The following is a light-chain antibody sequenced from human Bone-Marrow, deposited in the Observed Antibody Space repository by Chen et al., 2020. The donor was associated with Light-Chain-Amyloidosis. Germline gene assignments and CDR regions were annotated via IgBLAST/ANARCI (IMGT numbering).Light chain of an antibody. CDR2: EVT. J-gene: IGLJ1*01. CDR3: ASYAGTSLYV. Sequence: QSALTQPPSVSGSPGQSVTISCTGSSSAVGGYNYVSWYQHHPGKAPRLMIYEVTKLPSGVPDRFSGSKSGNTASLTVSGLQAEDAAEYYCASYAGTSLYVFGSGTKVTVL. CDR1: SSAVGGYNY. V-gene: IGLV2-8*01.